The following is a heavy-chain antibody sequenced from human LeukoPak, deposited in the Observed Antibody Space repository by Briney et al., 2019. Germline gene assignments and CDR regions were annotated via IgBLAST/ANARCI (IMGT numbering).Heavy chain of an antibody. CDR1: GGTFSSYA. CDR2: IIPILGIA. V-gene: IGHV1-69*04. Sequence: ASVKVSCKASGGTFSSYAISWVRQALGQGLEWMGRIIPILGIADYAQTFQDRVTITADKSTNTVYMELSSLRSEDAAVYYCTRDYDSEDYWGQGTLVTVSS. D-gene: IGHD3-3*01. J-gene: IGHJ4*02. CDR3: TRDYDSEDY.